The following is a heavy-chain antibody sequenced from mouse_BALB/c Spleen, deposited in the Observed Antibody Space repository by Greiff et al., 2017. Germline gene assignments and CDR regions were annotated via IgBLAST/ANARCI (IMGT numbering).Heavy chain of an antibody. D-gene: IGHD2-4*01. CDR3: ARSYYDYDRGAMDY. J-gene: IGHJ4*01. CDR1: GYAFSSYW. CDR2: IYPGDGDT. Sequence: QVQLQQSGAELVRPGSSVKISCKASGYAFSSYWMNWVKQRPGQGLEWIGQIYPGDGDTNYNGKFKGKATLTADKSSSTAYMQLSSLTSEDSAVYFCARSYYDYDRGAMDYWGQGTSVTVSS. V-gene: IGHV1-80*01.